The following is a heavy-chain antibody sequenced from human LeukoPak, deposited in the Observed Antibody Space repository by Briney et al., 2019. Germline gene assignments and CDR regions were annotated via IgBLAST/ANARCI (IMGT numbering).Heavy chain of an antibody. CDR1: GFTFSSYS. CDR3: AREDSGRYHFDY. V-gene: IGHV3-21*01. Sequence: PGGSLRLSCAASGFTFSSYSMNWVRQAPGKGLEWVSSISSSSSYIYYADSVKGRFTISRDNAKNSLYLQMNSLRAEDTAVYYCAREDSGRYHFDYWGQGTLVTVSS. J-gene: IGHJ4*02. CDR2: ISSSSSYI. D-gene: IGHD3-22*01.